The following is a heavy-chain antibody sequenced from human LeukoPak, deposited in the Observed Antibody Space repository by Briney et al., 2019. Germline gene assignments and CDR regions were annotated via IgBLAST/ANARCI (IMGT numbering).Heavy chain of an antibody. D-gene: IGHD2-2*01. CDR3: AKDTSRLYYYYGMDV. Sequence: PGGSLRLSRAASGFTFSSYSMNWVRQAPGKGLEWVSAISGSGGSTYYADSVKGRFTISRDNSKNTLYLQMNSLRAEDTAVYYCAKDTSRLYYYYGMDVWGQGTTVTVSS. CDR1: GFTFSSYS. J-gene: IGHJ6*02. V-gene: IGHV3-23*01. CDR2: ISGSGGST.